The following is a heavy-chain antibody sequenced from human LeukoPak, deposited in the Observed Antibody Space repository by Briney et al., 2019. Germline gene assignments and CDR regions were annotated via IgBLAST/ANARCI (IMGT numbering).Heavy chain of an antibody. V-gene: IGHV4-38-2*02. CDR1: GYSISSGYY. J-gene: IGHJ5*02. CDR2: IYHSGST. CDR3: ARGHYRSGYYSGGFDP. D-gene: IGHD3-22*01. Sequence: PSETLSLTCTVSGYSISSGYYWGWIRQPPGKGLEWIGSIYHSGSTYYNPSLKSRVTISVDTSKNQFSLKLSSVTAADTAVYYCARGHYRSGYYSGGFDPWGQGTLVTVSS.